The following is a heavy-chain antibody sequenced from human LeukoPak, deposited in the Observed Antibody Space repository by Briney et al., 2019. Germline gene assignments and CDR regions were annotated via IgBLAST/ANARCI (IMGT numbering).Heavy chain of an antibody. J-gene: IGHJ4*02. CDR3: ARDSGSPHFDY. CDR2: IIPIFGTA. V-gene: IGHV1-69*05. CDR1: GGTFSSYA. D-gene: IGHD1-26*01. Sequence: SVKVSCKASGGTFSSYAISWVRQAPGQGLEWMGGIIPIFGTANYAQKLQGRVTITTDESTSTAYMELRSLRSDDTAVYYCARDSGSPHFDYWGQGTLVTVSS.